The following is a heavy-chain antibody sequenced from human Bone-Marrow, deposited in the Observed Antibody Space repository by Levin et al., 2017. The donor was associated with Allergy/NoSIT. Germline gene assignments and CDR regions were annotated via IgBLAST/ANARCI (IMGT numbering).Heavy chain of an antibody. CDR3: ATTKNYEFWSGYLFSEY. Sequence: SVKVSCKASGDTLSSYSLSWVRQAPGQGLEWMGGIIPMFNVQNYAQKFQGRVTITADESTSTAYMELSSLTSEDTAVYYCATTKNYEFWSGYLFSEYWGQGTLVTVSS. D-gene: IGHD3-3*01. J-gene: IGHJ4*02. V-gene: IGHV1-69*13. CDR2: IIPMFNVQ. CDR1: GDTLSSYS.